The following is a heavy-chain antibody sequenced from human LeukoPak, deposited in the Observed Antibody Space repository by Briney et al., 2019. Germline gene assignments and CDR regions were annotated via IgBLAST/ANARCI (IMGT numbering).Heavy chain of an antibody. CDR2: INHSGST. V-gene: IGHV4-34*01. Sequence: SETLSLTCAVYGGSFSGYYWSWIRQPPGKGLEWIGEINHSGSTNYNPSLKSRVTISVDTSKNQFSLKLSSVTAADTAVYYCARGTAARPRYFDYWGQGTLVTVSS. CDR3: ARGTAARPRYFDY. D-gene: IGHD6-6*01. J-gene: IGHJ4*02. CDR1: GGSFSGYY.